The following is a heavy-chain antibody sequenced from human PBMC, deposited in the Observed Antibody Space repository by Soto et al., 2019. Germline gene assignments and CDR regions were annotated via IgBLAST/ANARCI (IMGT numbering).Heavy chain of an antibody. CDR3: ARGRGSYNKGWYFDL. CDR2: ISSSSSYI. V-gene: IGHV3-21*01. Sequence: EVQLVESGGGLVKPGGSLRLSCAASGFTFSSYSMNWVRQAPGKGLEWVSSISSSSSYIYYADSVKGRFTISRDNAKNSLYLQMNSLRAEDTAVYYCARGRGSYNKGWYFDLWGHGTLVTVSS. D-gene: IGHD1-26*01. J-gene: IGHJ2*01. CDR1: GFTFSSYS.